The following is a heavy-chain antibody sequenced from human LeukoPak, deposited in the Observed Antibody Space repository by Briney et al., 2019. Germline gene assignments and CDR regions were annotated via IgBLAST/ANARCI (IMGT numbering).Heavy chain of an antibody. CDR3: GKEWRYRYGGGGYDY. Sequence: GGSLRLSCAASGFTFSSYAMSWVRQAPGKGLEWVSAISGSGGSTYYADSVKGRFTISRDNSKNTLYLQMNSLRAEDTAVYYCGKEWRYRYGGGGYDYWGQGTLVTVSS. CDR2: ISGSGGST. V-gene: IGHV3-23*01. D-gene: IGHD5-18*01. J-gene: IGHJ4*02. CDR1: GFTFSSYA.